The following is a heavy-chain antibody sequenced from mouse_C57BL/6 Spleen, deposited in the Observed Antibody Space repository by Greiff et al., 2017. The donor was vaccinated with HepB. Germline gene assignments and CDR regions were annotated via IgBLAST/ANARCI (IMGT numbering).Heavy chain of an antibody. CDR3: ATYYYGSSEGYFDV. J-gene: IGHJ1*03. D-gene: IGHD1-1*01. Sequence: EVQRVESGPGLVKPSQSLSLTCSVTGYSITSGYYWNWIRQFPGNKLEWMGYISYDGSNNYNPSLKNRISITRDTSKNQFFLTLNSVTTEDTATYYCATYYYGSSEGYFDVWGTGTTVTVSS. CDR2: ISYDGSN. V-gene: IGHV3-6*01. CDR1: GYSITSGYY.